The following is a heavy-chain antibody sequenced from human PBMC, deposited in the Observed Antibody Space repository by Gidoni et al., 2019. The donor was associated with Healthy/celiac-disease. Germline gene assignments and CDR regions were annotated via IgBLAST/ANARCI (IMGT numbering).Heavy chain of an antibody. J-gene: IGHJ4*02. CDR2: ISSSSSTI. CDR3: ARDGYYYDSSGYYQGRDFDY. CDR1: GFTFRSYS. Sequence: EVQLVESGGGLVQPGGSLRLSCAASGFTFRSYSLNWVRQAPGKGLEWVSYISSSSSTIYYADSVKGRFTISRDNAKNSLYLQMNSLRAEDTAVYYCARDGYYYDSSGYYQGRDFDYWGQGTLVTVSS. D-gene: IGHD3-22*01. V-gene: IGHV3-48*01.